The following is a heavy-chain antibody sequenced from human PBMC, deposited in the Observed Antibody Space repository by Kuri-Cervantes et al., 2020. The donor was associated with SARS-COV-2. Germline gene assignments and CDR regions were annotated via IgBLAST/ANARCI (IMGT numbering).Heavy chain of an antibody. CDR1: GFTFSDYF. Sequence: GGSLRLSCTASGFTFSDYFMSWIRQAPGKGLEWVSYISSSSSYTNYADSVKGRFAISRDNAKNSLYLQMNSLRAEDTAVYYCARVDGDYYDASDIWGQGTMVTVSS. J-gene: IGHJ3*02. CDR2: ISSSSSYT. V-gene: IGHV3-11*06. CDR3: ARVDGDYYDASDI. D-gene: IGHD4-17*01.